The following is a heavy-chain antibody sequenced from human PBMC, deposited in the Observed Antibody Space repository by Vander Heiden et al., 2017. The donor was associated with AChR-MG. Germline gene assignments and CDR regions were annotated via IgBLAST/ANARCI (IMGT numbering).Heavy chain of an antibody. CDR2: IGGSGGPI. CDR1: GFTFSPYA. J-gene: IGHJ2*01. V-gene: IGHV3-23*01. D-gene: IGHD6-13*01. CDR3: TRGLMSTWYDL. Sequence: EVQLLESGGDLVQPGGSLGLSCEAPGFTFSPYAMTWVSQSPGKGLEWVSLIGGSGGPIFYADSVKGRFTISRDNSKNTLYLQMNSLRAEDSGLYFCTRGLMSTWYDLWGRGTLVTVSS.